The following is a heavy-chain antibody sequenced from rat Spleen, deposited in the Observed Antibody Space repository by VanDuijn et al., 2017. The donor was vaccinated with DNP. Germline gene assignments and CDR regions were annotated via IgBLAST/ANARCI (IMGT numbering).Heavy chain of an antibody. Sequence: EVQLVESGGGLVQPGRSLKLSCAASGFTFSKCGMAWVRQAPKKGLEWVSTISYDGSSTYYRDSVKGRFTISRDNAQSTLYLQMDSLRSEDTATYYCARHRTIMPYYYAMDAWGQGASVTVSS. CDR2: ISYDGSST. CDR3: ARHRTIMPYYYAMDA. V-gene: IGHV5-29*01. D-gene: IGHD1-12*01. J-gene: IGHJ4*01. CDR1: GFTFSKCG.